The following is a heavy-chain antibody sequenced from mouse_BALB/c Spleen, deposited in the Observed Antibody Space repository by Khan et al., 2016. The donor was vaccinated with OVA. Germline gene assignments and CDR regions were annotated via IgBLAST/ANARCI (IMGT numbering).Heavy chain of an antibody. CDR1: GYSFTDYT. CDR3: ARSGYGGFAY. Sequence: VQLQQSGPELVKPGDSMKISCKASGYSFTDYTLNWVKQSHGKTLEWIGLINPYNGVSNYNQKFKDKATLTVDKSSSTAYMELLSLTSEDSAVYYCARSGYGGFAYWGQGTLVTVS. J-gene: IGHJ3*01. CDR2: INPYNGVS. D-gene: IGHD1-2*01. V-gene: IGHV1-31*01.